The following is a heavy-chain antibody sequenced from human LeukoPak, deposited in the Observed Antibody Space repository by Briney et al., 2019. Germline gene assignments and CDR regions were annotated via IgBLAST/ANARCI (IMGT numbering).Heavy chain of an antibody. J-gene: IGHJ4*02. V-gene: IGHV3-11*01. Sequence: GGSLRLSCAASGFTFSDYYMSWIRQAPGKGLEWVSYISSSGGAIYFADSVKGRFTIARDNAKKSLHLQMNSLRAEDTAVYYCARDGDSGSYYIDYWGQETLVTVSS. D-gene: IGHD3-10*01. CDR1: GFTFSDYY. CDR3: ARDGDSGSYYIDY. CDR2: ISSSGGAI.